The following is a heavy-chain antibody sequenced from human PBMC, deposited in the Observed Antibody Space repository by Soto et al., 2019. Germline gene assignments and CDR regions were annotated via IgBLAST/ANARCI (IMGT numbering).Heavy chain of an antibody. Sequence: SVKVSCKASGYTFTSYGISWVRQAPGQGLEWMGGIIPIFGTANYAQKFQGRVTITADESTSTAYMELSSLRSEDTAVYYCATRPDGSFDYRGQGTLVTVSS. J-gene: IGHJ4*02. CDR3: ATRPDGSFDY. V-gene: IGHV1-69*13. CDR2: IIPIFGTA. D-gene: IGHD5-12*01. CDR1: GYTFTSYG.